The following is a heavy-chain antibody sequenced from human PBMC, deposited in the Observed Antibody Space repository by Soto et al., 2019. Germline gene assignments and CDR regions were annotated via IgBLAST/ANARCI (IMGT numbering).Heavy chain of an antibody. CDR3: AKGEYYDSGGRFVY. Sequence: QVQLVQSGAEVKKPGASVKVSCKASGYNFFNYYVHWVRQAPGQGLEWVGIIDPSDDYTFYAEKFQGRVTLTADASTSTLFMEVARLTSADTAIYFCAKGEYYDSGGRFVYGGQGTLVTVSS. J-gene: IGHJ4*02. V-gene: IGHV1-46*01. D-gene: IGHD3-22*01. CDR2: IDPSDDYT. CDR1: GYNFFNYY.